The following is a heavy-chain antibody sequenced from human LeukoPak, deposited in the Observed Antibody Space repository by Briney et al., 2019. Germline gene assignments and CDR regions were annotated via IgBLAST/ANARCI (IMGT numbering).Heavy chain of an antibody. J-gene: IGHJ4*02. CDR1: GGTFTSYA. CDR3: ARRSSSGSYGELDY. CDR2: IIPIFGTA. Sequence: SVKVSCKASGGTFTSYAISWVRQAPGQGHEWMGGIIPIFGTANYAQKFQGRVTITADKSTSTAYMELSSLRSEDTAVYYCARRSSSGSYGELDYWGQGTLVTVSS. D-gene: IGHD1-26*01. V-gene: IGHV1-69*06.